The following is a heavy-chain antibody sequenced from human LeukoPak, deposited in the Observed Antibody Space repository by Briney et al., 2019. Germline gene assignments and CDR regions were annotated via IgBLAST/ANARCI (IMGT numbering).Heavy chain of an antibody. Sequence: PSETLSLTCTVSGGSISSGSYCWSWIRQPAGKGLEWIGRIYTSGSPNYNPSLKSRVTISVDTSKNQFSLKLSSVAAADTAVYYCARERAAAATFDYWGQGTLVTVSS. V-gene: IGHV4-61*02. J-gene: IGHJ4*02. CDR1: GGSISSGSYC. CDR2: IYTSGSP. CDR3: ARERAAAATFDY. D-gene: IGHD6-13*01.